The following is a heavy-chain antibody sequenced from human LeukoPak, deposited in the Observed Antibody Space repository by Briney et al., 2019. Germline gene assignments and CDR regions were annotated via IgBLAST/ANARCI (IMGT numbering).Heavy chain of an antibody. CDR3: AKDQGLLYYGWVGPDGFVT. CDR2: ISCDGSNK. D-gene: IGHD3-9*01. Sequence: GGSLRLSCAASGFTFSSYGMHWVRQAPGKGLEWVAFISCDGSNKYYADSVKGRFTISRDNSKNTLYLQMNSLRAEDTAVYYCAKDQGLLYYGWVGPDGFVTWGQGTMVTVSS. J-gene: IGHJ3*02. V-gene: IGHV3-30*02. CDR1: GFTFSSYG.